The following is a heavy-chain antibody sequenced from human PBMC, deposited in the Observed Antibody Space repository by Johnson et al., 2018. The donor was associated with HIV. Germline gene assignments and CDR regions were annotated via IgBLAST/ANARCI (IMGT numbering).Heavy chain of an antibody. V-gene: IGHV3-11*04. CDR3: ARDPSTAAADSKDAFDI. Sequence: QVRLVESGGGVVQPGRTLRLSCAASGFIFSDYYMSWIRQAPGKGLEWVSYLSSSGTNIYYADSVKGRVSISRDNAKSSLYLQMNSLRAEDTAVYYCARDPSTAAADSKDAFDIWGQGTMVTVSS. D-gene: IGHD6-13*01. J-gene: IGHJ3*02. CDR1: GFIFSDYY. CDR2: LSSSGTNI.